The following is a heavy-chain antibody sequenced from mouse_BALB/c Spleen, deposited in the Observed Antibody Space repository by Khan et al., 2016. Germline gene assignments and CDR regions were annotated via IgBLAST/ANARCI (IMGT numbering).Heavy chain of an antibody. CDR2: INPDSSKI. CDR1: GFDFSRYW. CDR3: ASTFWYFDV. J-gene: IGHJ1*01. Sequence: EVKLLESGGGLVQPGGSLKLSCAASGFDFSRYWMSWVRQAPGKGLEWIGEINPDSSKINYTPSLKDKFIISRDNAKSTLYLQMSKVRSEDTARYYCASTFWYFDVWGAGTTVTVSS. V-gene: IGHV4-1*02.